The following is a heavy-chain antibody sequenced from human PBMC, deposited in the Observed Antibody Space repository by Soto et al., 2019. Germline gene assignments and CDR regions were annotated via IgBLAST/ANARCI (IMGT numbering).Heavy chain of an antibody. V-gene: IGHV3-74*01. D-gene: IGHD1-26*01. CDR2: IHSDGSST. J-gene: IGHJ3*01. CDR1: GFTFSYYW. CDR3: ARGDRGAFDR. Sequence: EVQLVESGGGLVRPGGSLRLSCAASGFTFSYYWMHWVRQAPGKGLVWVSRIHSDGSSTTYADFVKGRFIISRDNARKAGDLQLNSVRVEEKAVYYGARGDRGAFDRWGRGTVVTVSS.